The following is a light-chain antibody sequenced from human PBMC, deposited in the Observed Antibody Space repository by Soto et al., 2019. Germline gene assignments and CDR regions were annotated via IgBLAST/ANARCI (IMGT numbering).Light chain of an antibody. CDR2: GAS. CDR1: QSVSSN. CDR3: QQYNNWPYT. V-gene: IGKV3-15*01. J-gene: IGKJ2*01. Sequence: EIVMTQSPATLSVSPGERATLSCRASQSVSSNLAWYQQKPGQAPRLLIYGASTRATGIPARFSGSGSGTEFTLTISSRQSEDFALFYCQQYNNWPYTFGQGTKLEIK.